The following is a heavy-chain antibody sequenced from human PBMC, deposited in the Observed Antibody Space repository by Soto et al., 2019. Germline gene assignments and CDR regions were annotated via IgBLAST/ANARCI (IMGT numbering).Heavy chain of an antibody. V-gene: IGHV3-7*01. CDR2: IKPDGSAT. CDR1: GFTFGSYW. D-gene: IGHD2-21*02. Sequence: GGSLRLSCAVSGFTFGSYWMNWVRLIPGKGLEWVAYIKPDGSATYYVDSVKGRFTISRDNAKNSLYLQMNSLRVEDTSVYYCARAGYCGPGCYYYFDYWGQGTLVTVSS. J-gene: IGHJ4*02. CDR3: ARAGYCGPGCYYYFDY.